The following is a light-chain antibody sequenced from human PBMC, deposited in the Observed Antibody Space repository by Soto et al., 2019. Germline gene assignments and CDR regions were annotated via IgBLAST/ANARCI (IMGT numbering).Light chain of an antibody. V-gene: IGKV3-20*01. CDR3: QQYGSPIT. CDR2: GAS. J-gene: IGKJ5*01. CDR1: QSVSSSD. Sequence: DIVLTPSPGSLSLSPGARPTLSCRASQSVSSSDLAWYQQKPGQAPRLLIYGASSRATGIPDRCSSSGSGAYFTLTISRLEPEDFAVYYCQQYGSPITFGQGTRLEIK.